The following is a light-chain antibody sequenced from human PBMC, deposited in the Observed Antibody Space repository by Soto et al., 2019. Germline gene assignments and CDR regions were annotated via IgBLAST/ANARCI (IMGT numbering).Light chain of an antibody. CDR2: DAS. CDR1: QAISSS. J-gene: IGKJ2*01. CDR3: QHRNDYRYT. V-gene: IGKV1-9*01. Sequence: DIKLTQSPSFLSASVGDRVTITCRASQAISSSLAWYQHNPGKAPKLLIYDASTWQNGVPSSFSGSGSGTEFTLTISSLQPEDVATYYCQHRNDYRYTFGQGTKVEIK.